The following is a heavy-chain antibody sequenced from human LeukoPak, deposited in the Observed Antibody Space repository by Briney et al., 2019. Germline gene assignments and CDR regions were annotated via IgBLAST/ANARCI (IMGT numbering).Heavy chain of an antibody. D-gene: IGHD5-12*01. Sequence: GESLKISCKGSGYSFTSYWIGWVRQIPGKGLEWMGIIYPGDSDTRYSPSFQGQVTISADKSISTAYLQWSSLKASDTAMYYCARPRGYSGYDPDAFDIWGQGTMVTVSS. J-gene: IGHJ3*02. CDR3: ARPRGYSGYDPDAFDI. V-gene: IGHV5-51*01. CDR2: IYPGDSDT. CDR1: GYSFTSYW.